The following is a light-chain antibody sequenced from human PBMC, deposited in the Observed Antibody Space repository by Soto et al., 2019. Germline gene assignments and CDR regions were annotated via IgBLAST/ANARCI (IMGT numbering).Light chain of an antibody. CDR3: SSYAGDYNLYV. J-gene: IGLJ1*01. V-gene: IGLV2-8*01. CDR1: SSDVGGYNY. Sequence: LTQPPSASGSPGQSVTISCTGTSSDVGGYNYVSWYQHHPGKAPKLLIYEVSKRPSGVPDRFSGSKSANTASLTVSGLQAVDEADYFCSSYAGDYNLYVFGTGTKVTVL. CDR2: EVS.